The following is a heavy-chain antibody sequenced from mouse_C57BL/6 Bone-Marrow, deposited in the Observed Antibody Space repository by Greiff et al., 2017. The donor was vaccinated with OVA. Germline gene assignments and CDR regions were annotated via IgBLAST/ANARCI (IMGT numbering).Heavy chain of an antibody. CDR1: GFTFSSYG. D-gene: IGHD1-1*01. CDR2: ISSGGSYT. Sequence: EVKVVESGGDLVKPGGSLKLSCAASGFTFSSYGMSWVRQTPDKRLEWVATISSGGSYTYYPASVKGRFPISRDNAKNTLYLQMSSRKSEDTAMYYCARHGDYGSFFDYWGQGTTLTVSS. V-gene: IGHV5-6*01. CDR3: ARHGDYGSFFDY. J-gene: IGHJ2*01.